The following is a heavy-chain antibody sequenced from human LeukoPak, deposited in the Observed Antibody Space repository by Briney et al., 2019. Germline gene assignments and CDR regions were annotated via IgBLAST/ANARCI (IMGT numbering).Heavy chain of an antibody. D-gene: IGHD3-22*01. CDR1: GGSISSYY. CDR3: ARDGTMIDMYGMDV. CDR2: IYYSGST. Sequence: SETLSLTCTVSGGSISSYYWSWIRQPPGKGLEWIGYIYYSGSTNYNPSLKSRVTISVDTSKNQFSLKLSSVTAADTAVYYCARDGTMIDMYGMDVWGQGTTVTVSS. V-gene: IGHV4-59*01. J-gene: IGHJ6*02.